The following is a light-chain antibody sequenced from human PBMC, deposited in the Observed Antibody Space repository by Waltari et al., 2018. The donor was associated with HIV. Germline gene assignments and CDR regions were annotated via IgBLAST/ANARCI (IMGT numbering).Light chain of an antibody. CDR2: GAS. J-gene: IGKJ4*01. V-gene: IGKV1-12*01. Sequence: IQMTQSPSSLSASVGDRVTITCRASQDIHTSLGWDQLKPGKAPKLLVFGASGLQSGVPSRFSGSRSGTLFSLTISNLQPEDSATYFCQQATSFPLSFGGGTKVEI. CDR3: QQATSFPLS. CDR1: QDIHTS.